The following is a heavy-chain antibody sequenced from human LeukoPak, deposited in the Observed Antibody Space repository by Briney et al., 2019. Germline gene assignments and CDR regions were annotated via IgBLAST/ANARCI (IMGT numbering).Heavy chain of an antibody. CDR1: GFTFSNAW. J-gene: IGHJ4*02. CDR2: IKSKTGGGTT. CDR3: TPVRDVFDY. V-gene: IGHV3-15*01. D-gene: IGHD2-21*02. Sequence: PGGSLRLSCAASGFTFSNAWMSWVRQAPGKGLEWVGRIKSKTGGGTTDYAAPVKGRFTISRDDSKNTLYLQMNSLKTEDTAVYYCTPVRDVFDYWGQGTLVTVSS.